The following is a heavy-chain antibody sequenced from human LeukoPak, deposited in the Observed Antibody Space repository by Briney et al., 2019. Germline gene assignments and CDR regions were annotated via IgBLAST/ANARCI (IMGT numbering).Heavy chain of an antibody. D-gene: IGHD1-26*01. CDR3: ARDRGSGSYNDAFDI. CDR2: INPNSGGT. V-gene: IGHV1-2*02. Sequence: ASVTVSFTASGYTFTVYYMHWVRQAPGQGLEWMGWINPNSGGTNYAQKFQGRVTMTRDTSISTAYMELSRLRSDDTAVYYCARDRGSGSYNDAFDIWGQGTMVTVSS. CDR1: GYTFTVYY. J-gene: IGHJ3*02.